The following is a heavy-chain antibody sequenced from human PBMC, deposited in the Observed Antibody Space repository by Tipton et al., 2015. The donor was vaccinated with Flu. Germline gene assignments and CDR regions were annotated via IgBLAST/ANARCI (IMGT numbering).Heavy chain of an antibody. J-gene: IGHJ4*02. CDR3: ARDTIFGVAH. CDR2: IYYSGST. V-gene: IGHV4-39*07. D-gene: IGHD3-3*01. Sequence: LRLSCTVSGGSISSSSYYWGWIRQPPGKGLEWIGSIYYSGSTYYNPSLKSRVTISVDTSKNQFSLKLSSVTAAGTAVYYCARDTIFGVAHWGQGTLVTVSS. CDR1: GGSISSSSYY.